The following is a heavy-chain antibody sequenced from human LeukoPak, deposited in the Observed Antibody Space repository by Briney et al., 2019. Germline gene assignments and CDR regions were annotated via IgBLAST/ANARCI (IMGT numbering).Heavy chain of an antibody. Sequence: SETLSLTCTVSGGSISSYYWSWIRQPPGKGLEWIGYVYCTGGTNYNPSLKSRVTISVDTSKNQFSLKLSSVTAADTAVYYCGRGYGSGTVLVWGKGTTVTVSS. J-gene: IGHJ6*03. V-gene: IGHV4-59*08. D-gene: IGHD3-10*01. CDR1: GGSISSYY. CDR3: GRGYGSGTVLV. CDR2: VYCTGGT.